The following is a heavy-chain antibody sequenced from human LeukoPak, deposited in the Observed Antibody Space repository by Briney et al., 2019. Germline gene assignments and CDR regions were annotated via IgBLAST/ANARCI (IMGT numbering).Heavy chain of an antibody. CDR2: ISYDGSNK. CDR3: AKGLLWFGELSPSFDY. CDR1: GFTFSSYG. J-gene: IGHJ4*02. V-gene: IGHV3-30*18. D-gene: IGHD3-10*01. Sequence: GRSLRLSCAASGFTFSSYGMHWVRQAPGKGLEWVAVISYDGSNKYYADSVKGRFTISRDSSKNTLYLQMNSLRAEDTAVYYCAKGLLWFGELSPSFDYWGQGTLVTVSS.